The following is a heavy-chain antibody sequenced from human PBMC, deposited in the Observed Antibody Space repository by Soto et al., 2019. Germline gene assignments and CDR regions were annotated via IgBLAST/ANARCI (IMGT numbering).Heavy chain of an antibody. V-gene: IGHV5-51*01. CDR3: ARHSRAGYYGMDV. CDR2: IYPGDSDT. D-gene: IGHD3-10*01. J-gene: IGHJ6*02. CDR1: GYSFTSYW. Sequence: GESLKISCKGSGYSFTSYWIGWVRQMPGKGLEWMGIIYPGDSDTRYSPSFQGQVTISADKSISTAYLQWSSLKASGTAMYYCARHSRAGYYGMDVWGQGTTVTVSS.